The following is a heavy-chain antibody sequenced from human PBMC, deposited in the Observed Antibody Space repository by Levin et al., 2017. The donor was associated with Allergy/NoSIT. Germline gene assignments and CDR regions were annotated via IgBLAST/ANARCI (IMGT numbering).Heavy chain of an antibody. V-gene: IGHV1-18*01. Sequence: VSVKVSCKASGYSFTFFGISWVRQAPGQGLEWMGWISPYNGDTNYAQKFQGRVTMTTDTSTSTACMELRGLRSDDTAVYYCAREMADTAADTFDIWGQGTMVTVFS. CDR3: AREMADTAADTFDI. CDR1: GYSFTFFG. CDR2: ISPYNGDT. D-gene: IGHD5-18*01. J-gene: IGHJ3*02.